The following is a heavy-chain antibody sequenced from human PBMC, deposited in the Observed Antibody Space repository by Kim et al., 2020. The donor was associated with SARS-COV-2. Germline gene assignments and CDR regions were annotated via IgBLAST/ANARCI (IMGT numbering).Heavy chain of an antibody. D-gene: IGHD3-9*01. J-gene: IGHJ3*02. CDR2: ISGSGGST. V-gene: IGHV3-23*01. Sequence: GGSLRLSCAASGFTFSSYAMSWVRQAPGKGLEWVSAISGSGGSTYYADSVKGRFTISRDNSKNTLYLQMNSLRAEDTAVYYCAKVVPIEDYDILTAEGAFDIWGQGTMVTVSS. CDR3: AKVVPIEDYDILTAEGAFDI. CDR1: GFTFSSYA.